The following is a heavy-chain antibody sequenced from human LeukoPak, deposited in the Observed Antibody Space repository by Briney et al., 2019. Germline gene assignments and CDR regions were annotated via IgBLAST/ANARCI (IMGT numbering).Heavy chain of an antibody. CDR3: ARSYGDYSHFDY. D-gene: IGHD4-17*01. CDR1: GYTFTSYT. J-gene: IGHJ4*02. V-gene: IGHV1-3*01. Sequence: AASVTVSCKASGYTFTSYTIHWVRQAPGQRLEWMGWINAGNGNTKYSQKLQGRVTITRDTSASTAYMELSSLRSEDTAMYYCARSYGDYSHFDYWGQGTLVTVSS. CDR2: INAGNGNT.